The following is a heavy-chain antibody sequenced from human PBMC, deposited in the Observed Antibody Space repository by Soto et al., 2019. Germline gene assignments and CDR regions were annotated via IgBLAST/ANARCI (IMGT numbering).Heavy chain of an antibody. CDR3: AREEYSGYDWDDPSKIDY. J-gene: IGHJ4*02. Sequence: QVQLVQSGAEVQKPGSSVKVSCKASGGTFSSYTISWVRQAPGQGLEWMGRIIPILGIANYAQKFQGRVTITADKSTSTAYMELSSLRSEDTAVYYCAREEYSGYDWDDPSKIDYWGQGTLVTVSS. V-gene: IGHV1-69*08. CDR2: IIPILGIA. CDR1: GGTFSSYT. D-gene: IGHD5-12*01.